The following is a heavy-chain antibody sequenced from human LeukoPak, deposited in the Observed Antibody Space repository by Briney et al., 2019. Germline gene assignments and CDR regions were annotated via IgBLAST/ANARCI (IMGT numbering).Heavy chain of an antibody. V-gene: IGHV3-23*01. Sequence: SGGSLRLSCAASGFTFTTYAMSWVRQAPGKGLEWVSAISGSGGSTYYADSVKGRFTISRDNSKNTLYLQMNSLRAEDTAVYYCAKSGDSSSWYLYYFDYWGQGTLVTVSS. D-gene: IGHD6-13*01. CDR1: GFTFTTYA. J-gene: IGHJ4*02. CDR2: ISGSGGST. CDR3: AKSGDSSSWYLYYFDY.